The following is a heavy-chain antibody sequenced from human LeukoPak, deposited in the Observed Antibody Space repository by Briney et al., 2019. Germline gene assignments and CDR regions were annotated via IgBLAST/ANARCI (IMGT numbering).Heavy chain of an antibody. V-gene: IGHV1-46*01. J-gene: IGHJ4*02. D-gene: IGHD3-10*02. CDR3: ARNSQVFGLGDY. CDR2: INPSGGST. CDR1: GYTFTSYY. Sequence: ASVKVPCKASGYTFTSYYMHWVRQAPGQGLEWMGIINPSGGSTSYAQKFQGRVTMTRDTSTSTVYMELSSLRSEDTAVYYCARNSQVFGLGDYWGQGTLVTVSS.